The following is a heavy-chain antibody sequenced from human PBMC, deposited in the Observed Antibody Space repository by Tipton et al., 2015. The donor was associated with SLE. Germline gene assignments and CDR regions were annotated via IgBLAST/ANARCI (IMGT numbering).Heavy chain of an antibody. D-gene: IGHD5/OR15-5a*01. CDR3: AKHAGSVYGSEYVDS. Sequence: QSGPEVKKPGASVKVSCKASGYTFISYDINWVRQAPGQGLEWMGWFSAYSVETHYAQKFQGRVTMTTDPSTRTAYMELRSLGSDDTAVYSCAKHAGSVYGSEYVDSWGQGTLVTVSS. CDR2: FSAYSVET. CDR1: GYTFISYD. V-gene: IGHV1-18*01. J-gene: IGHJ4*02.